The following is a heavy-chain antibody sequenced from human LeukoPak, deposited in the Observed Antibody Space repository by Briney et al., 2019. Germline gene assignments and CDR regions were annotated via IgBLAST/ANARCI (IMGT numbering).Heavy chain of an antibody. D-gene: IGHD6-19*01. V-gene: IGHV3-33*06. Sequence: PGGSLRLSCAASGFTFDDYGMHWVRQAPGKGLEWVAVIWYDGSNKYYADSVKGRFTISRDNSKNTLYLQMNSLRAEDTAVYYCAKAGAVTYMDVWGKGTTVTVSS. CDR1: GFTFDDYG. CDR3: AKAGAVTYMDV. CDR2: IWYDGSNK. J-gene: IGHJ6*03.